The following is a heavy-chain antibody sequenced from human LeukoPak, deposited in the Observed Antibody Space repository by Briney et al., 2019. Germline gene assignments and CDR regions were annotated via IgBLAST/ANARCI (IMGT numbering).Heavy chain of an antibody. Sequence: SVKASCKASGYTFTGYYIHWVRQPPGQGIEWVGSIHPNSGGTNYAQKFQGRVTMTRDTSISTAYMELSRLRSDDTAVYYCARWIVATITGDWFDPWGQGTLVAVSS. CDR1: GYTFTGYY. CDR2: IHPNSGGT. J-gene: IGHJ5*02. D-gene: IGHD5-12*01. CDR3: ARWIVATITGDWFDP. V-gene: IGHV1-2*02.